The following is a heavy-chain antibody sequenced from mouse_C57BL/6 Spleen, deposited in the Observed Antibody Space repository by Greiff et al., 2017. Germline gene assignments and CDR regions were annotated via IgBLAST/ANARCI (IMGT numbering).Heavy chain of an antibody. Sequence: EVKVVESGGGLVKPGGSLKLSCAASGFTFSSYAMSWVRQTPEKRLEWVATISDGGSYTYYPANVKGRFTISRDNAKNNLYLQMSHLKSEDTAMYYCARGRAMDYWGQGTSVTVSS. V-gene: IGHV5-4*03. CDR3: ARGRAMDY. CDR2: ISDGGSYT. CDR1: GFTFSSYA. J-gene: IGHJ4*01.